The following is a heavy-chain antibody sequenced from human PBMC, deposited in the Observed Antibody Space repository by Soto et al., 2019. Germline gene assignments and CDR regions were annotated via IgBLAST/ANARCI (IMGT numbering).Heavy chain of an antibody. D-gene: IGHD3-16*01. J-gene: IGHJ3*02. V-gene: IGHV4-34*01. CDR2: INHSGST. Sequence: SETLSLTCAVYGGSFSGYYWSWIRQPPGKGLEWIGEINHSGSTNYNPSLKSRVTISVDTSKNQFSLKLSSVTAADTAVYHCARALRMVTFFWAFDMWGQGTMVTVSS. CDR1: GGSFSGYY. CDR3: ARALRMVTFFWAFDM.